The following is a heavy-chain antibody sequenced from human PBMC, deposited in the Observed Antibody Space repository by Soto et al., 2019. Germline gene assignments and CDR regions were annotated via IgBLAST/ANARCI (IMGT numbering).Heavy chain of an antibody. J-gene: IGHJ5*02. CDR3: ARGQRFSDWFDP. CDR2: IYSIGNT. Sequence: ESLSLNSSVSGGTISGYYWTWIRQPAGKGLEWIGRIYSIGNTKYNPSLQSRVTMSLDTSNNQFSLRLTSVTAADTAVYYCARGQRFSDWFDPWGQGTSVTVSS. D-gene: IGHD3-3*01. V-gene: IGHV4-4*07. CDR1: GGTISGYY.